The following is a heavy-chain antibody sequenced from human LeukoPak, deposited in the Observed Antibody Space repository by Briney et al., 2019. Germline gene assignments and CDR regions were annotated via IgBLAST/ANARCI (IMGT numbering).Heavy chain of an antibody. V-gene: IGHV3-7*01. CDR1: GFTFSTYW. D-gene: IGHD3-22*01. CDR2: IRKDGSDI. Sequence: PGGSLRLSCAASGFTFSTYWMSWVRQAPGKGLEWVANIRKDGSDIHYVDSVKGRFTISRDNAKNSLYLEMSSLRGEDTALYYCAREAERGDSSSYYGYYFDYWGQGALVTVSS. CDR3: AREAERGDSSSYYGYYFDY. J-gene: IGHJ4*02.